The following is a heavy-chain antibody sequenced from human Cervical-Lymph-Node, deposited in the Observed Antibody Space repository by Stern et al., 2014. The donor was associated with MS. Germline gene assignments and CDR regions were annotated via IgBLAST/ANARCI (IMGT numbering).Heavy chain of an antibody. V-gene: IGHV1-8*01. CDR3: ARGILEVVTAIPNLFDP. CDR1: GYTFTSYD. Sequence: QVQLVQSGAEVKKPGASVKVSCKASGYTFTSYDINWVRQATGQGLERMGWMNPNSGNTGYAQKFQGRVTMTRNTSISTAYMELSSLRSEDTAVYYCARGILEVVTAIPNLFDPWGQGTLVTVSS. D-gene: IGHD2-21*02. J-gene: IGHJ5*02. CDR2: MNPNSGNT.